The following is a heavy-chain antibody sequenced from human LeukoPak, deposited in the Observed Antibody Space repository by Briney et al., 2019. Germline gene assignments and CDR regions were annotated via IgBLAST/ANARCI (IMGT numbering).Heavy chain of an antibody. J-gene: IGHJ4*02. V-gene: IGHV3-23*01. CDR3: ARDLQLVRSPFDY. CDR2: ISNSGKST. CDR1: GFTFSSYS. Sequence: GGSLRLSCAASGFTFSSYSMIWVRQAPGKGLEWVSAISNSGKSTVYEDSVKGRFTTSRDNSKNTLYLQMNSLRAEDTAVYYCARDLQLVRSPFDYWGQGTLVTVSS. D-gene: IGHD6-6*01.